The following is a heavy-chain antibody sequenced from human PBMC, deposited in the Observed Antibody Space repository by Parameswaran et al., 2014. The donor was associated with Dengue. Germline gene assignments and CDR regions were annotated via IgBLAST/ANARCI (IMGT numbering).Heavy chain of an antibody. J-gene: IGHJ4*02. Sequence: RWIRQPPGKGLEWVGRIKSKTDGGTTDYAAPVKGRFTISRDDSKNTLYLQMNSLKTEDTAVYYCTTDSDYGANYWGQGTPGHRLL. V-gene: IGHV3-15*01. D-gene: IGHD4/OR15-4a*01. CDR3: TTDSDYGANY. CDR2: IKSKTDGGTT.